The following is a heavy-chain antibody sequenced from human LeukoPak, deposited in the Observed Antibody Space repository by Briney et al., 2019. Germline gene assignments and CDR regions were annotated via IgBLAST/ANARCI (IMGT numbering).Heavy chain of an antibody. D-gene: IGHD6-19*01. J-gene: IGHJ4*02. V-gene: IGHV3-23*01. CDR3: AKQYSGGWYYFDY. Sequence: GGSLRLSCAASGFTFSSYAMTWVRQAPGKGLEWVSAIGGSTYYADSVKGRFTISRDNSENTLYLQMNSLRAEDTAVYYCAKQYSGGWYYFDYWGQGTLVTVSS. CDR2: IGGST. CDR1: GFTFSSYA.